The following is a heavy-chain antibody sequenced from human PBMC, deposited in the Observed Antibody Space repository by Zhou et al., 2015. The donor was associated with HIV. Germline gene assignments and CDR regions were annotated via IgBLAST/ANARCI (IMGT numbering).Heavy chain of an antibody. V-gene: IGHV1-18*01. D-gene: IGHD4-11*01. CDR2: ISAYNGNT. J-gene: IGHJ6*02. CDR1: GYTFTSYG. CDR3: AREGDYRYYYYYGMDV. Sequence: QVQLVQSGAEVKKPGASVKVSCKASGYTFTSYGISWVRQAPGQGLEWMGWISAYNGNTNYAQKLQGRVTMTTDTSTSTAYMELRSLRSDDTAVYYCAREGDYRYYYYYGMDVWGQGTTVTVSS.